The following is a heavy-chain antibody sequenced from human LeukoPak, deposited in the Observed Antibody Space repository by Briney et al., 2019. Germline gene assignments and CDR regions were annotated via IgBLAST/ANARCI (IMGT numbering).Heavy chain of an antibody. Sequence: GGSLRLSCAASGFTFSSYGMHWVRQAPGKGLEWVAFIRYDGSNKYYAGSVKGRFTISRDNSKNTLYLQMNSLRAEDTAVYYCAKDRLAAQFYWGQGTLVTVSS. CDR1: GFTFSSYG. J-gene: IGHJ4*02. CDR2: IRYDGSNK. V-gene: IGHV3-30*02. D-gene: IGHD6-13*01. CDR3: AKDRLAAQFY.